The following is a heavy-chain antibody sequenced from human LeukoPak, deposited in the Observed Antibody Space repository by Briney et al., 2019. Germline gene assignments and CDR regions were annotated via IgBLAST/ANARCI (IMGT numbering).Heavy chain of an antibody. CDR3: AKCSLSGYLFAAFDI. CDR2: VSYDGTNK. Sequence: GGSLRLSCAAPGFTFSSYGMHWVRQAPGKGLEWVAVVSYDGTNKYYTDSVKGRFTISRDNSKNTLYLQINSLRAEDAAVYYCAKCSLSGYLFAAFDIWGQGTMVSVSS. V-gene: IGHV3-30*18. J-gene: IGHJ3*02. CDR1: GFTFSSYG. D-gene: IGHD3-3*01.